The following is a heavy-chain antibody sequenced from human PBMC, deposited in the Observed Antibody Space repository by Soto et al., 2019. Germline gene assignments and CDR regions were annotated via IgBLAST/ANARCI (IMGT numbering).Heavy chain of an antibody. D-gene: IGHD2-2*02. J-gene: IGHJ4*02. CDR1: GFIFRNYW. CDR3: ARIGYSRSSLDY. CDR2: IKQDGGQK. V-gene: IGHV3-7*03. Sequence: PGGSLRLSCAASGFIFRNYWRSWVRQAPGKGLEWVANIKQDGGQKYYVDSVKGRFTISRDNARNSLYMQINSLRAEDTARYYCARIGYSRSSLDYWGLGTLVTVSS.